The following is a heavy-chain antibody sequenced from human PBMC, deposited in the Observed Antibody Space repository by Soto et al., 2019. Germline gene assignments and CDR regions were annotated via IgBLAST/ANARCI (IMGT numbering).Heavy chain of an antibody. CDR3: GRESSWFDP. Sequence: GASVKVSCKASGFTFTSSAVQWVRQARGQRLEWIGWIVVGSGNTNYAQKFQGRLTITADLSTSTAYMELSSLRSEDTAVYYCGRESSWFDPWGQGTLVTVSS. V-gene: IGHV1-58*01. CDR1: GFTFTSSA. CDR2: IVVGSGNT. J-gene: IGHJ5*02.